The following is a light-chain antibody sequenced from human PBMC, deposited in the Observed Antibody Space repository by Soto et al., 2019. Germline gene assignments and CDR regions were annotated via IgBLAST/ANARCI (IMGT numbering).Light chain of an antibody. CDR3: LLYYDRLWV. V-gene: IGLV7-43*01. J-gene: IGLJ3*02. Sequence: QTVVTQEPSLTVSPGGTVTLTCASSTGAVTIDYYPNWFQQKPGQPPRALIYSTSKTHSWTPARFSAALLGGKAALTLSGAQPDDEAGYYGLLYYDRLWVFGGGTKLTVL. CDR1: TGAVTIDYY. CDR2: STS.